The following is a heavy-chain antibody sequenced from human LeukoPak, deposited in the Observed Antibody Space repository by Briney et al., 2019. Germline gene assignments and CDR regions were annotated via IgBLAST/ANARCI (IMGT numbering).Heavy chain of an antibody. CDR1: GFTFSSYW. V-gene: IGHV3-7*03. D-gene: IGHD6-13*01. Sequence: GGSLRLSCAASGFTFSSYWMNWARQAPGKGLELVASVKQDGREKYYVDSVKGRFTISRDNAKNLLYLQMNSLRAEDTAVYYCARDIAAAGTEGWFDPWGQGTLVTVSS. J-gene: IGHJ5*02. CDR2: VKQDGREK. CDR3: ARDIAAAGTEGWFDP.